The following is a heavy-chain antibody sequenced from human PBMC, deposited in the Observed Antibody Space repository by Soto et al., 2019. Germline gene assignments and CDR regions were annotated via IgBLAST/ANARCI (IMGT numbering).Heavy chain of an antibody. V-gene: IGHV3-23*01. CDR2: ISGSGVET. J-gene: IGHJ5*02. CDR1: GFTFSSFA. CDR3: ANGRNWFDP. Sequence: GGSLRLSCAASGFTFSSFAMSWVRQAPGKGLEWVSRISGSGVETRYADSVNGRFTISRDNSNNTLYLQMNSLRVEDTAIYYCANGRNWFDPWGQGTLVTVSS.